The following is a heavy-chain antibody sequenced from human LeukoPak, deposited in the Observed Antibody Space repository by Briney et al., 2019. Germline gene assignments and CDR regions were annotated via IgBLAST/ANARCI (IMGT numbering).Heavy chain of an antibody. V-gene: IGHV3-7*01. Sequence: GESLRLSCAASGFTFSNYWMSWVRQAPGKGLEWVAKINEAGGAKYHADSVKGRFTISRDNAKNSLYLQMNSLRDEDTAVYYCAREGYYGAFDIWGQGTMVTVSS. CDR3: AREGYYGAFDI. J-gene: IGHJ3*02. D-gene: IGHD3-10*01. CDR1: GFTFSNYW. CDR2: INEAGGAK.